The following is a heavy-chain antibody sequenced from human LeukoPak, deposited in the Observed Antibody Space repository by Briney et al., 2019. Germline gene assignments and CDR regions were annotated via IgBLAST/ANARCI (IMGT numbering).Heavy chain of an antibody. Sequence: SVKVSCKASGGTFSSYAISWVRQAPGQGLEWMGGIIPIFGTANYAQKCQGRVTIPADESTSTAYMELSSLRSEDTAVYYCARVQWELQNNWFDPWGQGTLVTVSS. CDR3: ARVQWELQNNWFDP. V-gene: IGHV1-69*01. CDR1: GGTFSSYA. CDR2: IIPIFGTA. D-gene: IGHD1-26*01. J-gene: IGHJ5*02.